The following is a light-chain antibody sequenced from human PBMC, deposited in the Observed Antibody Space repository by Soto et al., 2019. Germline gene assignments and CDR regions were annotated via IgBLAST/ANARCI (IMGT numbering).Light chain of an antibody. CDR2: EGS. CDR1: SSEVGSYNL. V-gene: IGLV2-23*01. CDR3: CSYAGSSTYVV. Sequence: QSALTQPASVSGSPGQSITISCTGTSSEVGSYNLVSWYQQHPGKAPKLMIYEGSKRPSGVSNRFSGSKSGNTASLTISGLQAEDEADYYCCSYAGSSTYVVFGGETKLTVL. J-gene: IGLJ2*01.